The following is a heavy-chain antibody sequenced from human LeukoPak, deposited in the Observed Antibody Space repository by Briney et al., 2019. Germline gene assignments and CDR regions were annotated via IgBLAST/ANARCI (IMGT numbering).Heavy chain of an antibody. D-gene: IGHD3-16*01. J-gene: IGHJ6*02. Sequence: PGGSLRLSCAASGFTFSDHAMHWVRQAPGKGPEWVAVISSGGTPQYYGDSVKGRFTVSRDSSKDTLYLHLNNVRTEDTAVYYCARDGGIIRFGGQDVWGQGTTVTVS. CDR1: GFTFSDHA. CDR3: ARDGGIIRFGGQDV. CDR2: ISSGGTPQ. V-gene: IGHV3-30*03.